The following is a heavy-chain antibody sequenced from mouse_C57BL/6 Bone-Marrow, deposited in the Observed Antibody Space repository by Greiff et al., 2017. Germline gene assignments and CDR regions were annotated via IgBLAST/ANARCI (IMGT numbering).Heavy chain of an antibody. Sequence: EVQLQQSGAELVRPGASVKLSCTASGFNIKDDYMHWVKQRPEQGLEWIGWIDPENGDTEYASKFQGKATITADTSSNTAYLQLSSLTSEDTAVYYRTSWGVGVWGQGTLVTVSA. CDR3: TSWGVGV. CDR1: GFNIKDDY. CDR2: IDPENGDT. J-gene: IGHJ3*01. V-gene: IGHV14-4*01. D-gene: IGHD1-1*02.